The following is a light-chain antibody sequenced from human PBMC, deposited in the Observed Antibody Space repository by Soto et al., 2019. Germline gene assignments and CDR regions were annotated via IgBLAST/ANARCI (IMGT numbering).Light chain of an antibody. CDR1: SSDVGGYNY. J-gene: IGLJ1*01. V-gene: IGLV2-14*01. CDR3: SSYTSSSTLLDV. Sequence: QSALTQPASVSGSPGQSITISCTGTSSDVGGYNYVSWYQQHPGKAPKLMIYDVSNQPSGVSNRFSGSKSGNTASLTISGLQAEDEADYYCSSYTSSSTLLDVFGTGTKVTVL. CDR2: DVS.